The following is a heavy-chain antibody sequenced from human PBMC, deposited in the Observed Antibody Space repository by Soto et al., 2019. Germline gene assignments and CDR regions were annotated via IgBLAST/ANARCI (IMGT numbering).Heavy chain of an antibody. J-gene: IGHJ6*02. V-gene: IGHV1-8*01. CDR2: MNPNSGNT. Sequence: GASVKVSCKASGYTFTSYDINWVRQATGQGLEWMGWMNPNSGNTGYAQKFQGRVTMTRNTSISTAYMELSSLRSEDTAVYYCARRKINYDFWSGYYYYYYGMDVWGQGTTVTVSS. CDR1: GYTFTSYD. CDR3: ARRKINYDFWSGYYYYYYGMDV. D-gene: IGHD3-3*01.